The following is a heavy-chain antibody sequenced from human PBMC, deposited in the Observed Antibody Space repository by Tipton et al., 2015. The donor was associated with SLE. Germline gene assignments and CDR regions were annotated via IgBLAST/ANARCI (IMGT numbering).Heavy chain of an antibody. CDR2: IYYSGGT. Sequence: LRLSCTVSGDSVISGTYYWSWIRQPPGKGLEWIGYIYYSGGTIYNPSLKSRVTVSLDTSKNQFSLKLTSVTAADTAVYYCARGTTFDFWSGSWFDPWGQGTLVTVSS. CDR3: ARGTTFDFWSGSWFDP. CDR1: GDSVISGTYY. V-gene: IGHV4-61*01. D-gene: IGHD3-3*01. J-gene: IGHJ5*02.